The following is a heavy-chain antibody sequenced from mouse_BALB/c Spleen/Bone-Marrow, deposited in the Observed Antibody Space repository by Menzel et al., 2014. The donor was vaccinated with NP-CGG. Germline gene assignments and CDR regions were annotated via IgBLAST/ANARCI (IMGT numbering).Heavy chain of an antibody. CDR2: IDPANGNT. V-gene: IGHV14-3*02. Sequence: EVQLQQSGAELVKPGASVKLSCTASGFNIKDTYMHWVKQRPEQGLEWIGRIDPANGNTKYDPKLQGKATITADTSSNTAYLQLSSLTSEDTAVYYCAREGYGNNYAMDYWGQGTSVTVSS. J-gene: IGHJ4*01. CDR3: AREGYGNNYAMDY. CDR1: GFNIKDTY. D-gene: IGHD1-1*01.